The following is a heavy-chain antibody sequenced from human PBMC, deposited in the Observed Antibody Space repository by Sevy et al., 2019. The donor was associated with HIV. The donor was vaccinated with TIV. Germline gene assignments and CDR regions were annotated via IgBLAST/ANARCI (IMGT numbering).Heavy chain of an antibody. D-gene: IGHD2-15*01. J-gene: IGHJ4*02. CDR2: IYHSGST. Sequence: LSLTCAVSGGSISSGGYSWSWIRQPPGKGLEWIGYIYHSGSTYYNPSLKSRVTISVDRSKNQFSLKLSSVTAADTAVYYCARGLCSGGSCLFDYWGQGTLVTVSS. CDR1: GGSISSGGYS. V-gene: IGHV4-30-2*01. CDR3: ARGLCSGGSCLFDY.